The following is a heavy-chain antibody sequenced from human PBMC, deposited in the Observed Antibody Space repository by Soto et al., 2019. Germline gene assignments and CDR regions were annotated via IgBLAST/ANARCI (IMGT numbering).Heavy chain of an antibody. J-gene: IGHJ5*02. CDR3: ARAGGGGYNRNWFDP. CDR2: INAGNGNT. Sequence: ASVKVSCKASGYTFTSYAMHWVRQAPGQRLEWMGWINAGNGNTKYSQKFQGRVTITRDTSASTAYMELSSLRSEDTAVYYCARAGGGGYNRNWFDPWGQGTLVTAPQ. CDR1: GYTFTSYA. D-gene: IGHD5-12*01. V-gene: IGHV1-3*01.